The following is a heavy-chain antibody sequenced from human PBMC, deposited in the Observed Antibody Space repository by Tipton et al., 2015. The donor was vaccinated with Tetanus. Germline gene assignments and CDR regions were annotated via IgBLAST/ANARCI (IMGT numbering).Heavy chain of an antibody. J-gene: IGHJ4*02. CDR1: GASISSRAYY. CDR3: ARGVTDGYNRRFDY. CDR2: ISNGNP. Sequence: TLSLTCAVSGASISSRAYYWTWIRQHPGKGLEWIGHISNGNPDYTPSLKSRVTLSVDTSKNEFSLKLRSVTAADTAVYYCARGVTDGYNRRFDYWGQGTLVAVSP. V-gene: IGHV4-31*11. D-gene: IGHD5-24*01.